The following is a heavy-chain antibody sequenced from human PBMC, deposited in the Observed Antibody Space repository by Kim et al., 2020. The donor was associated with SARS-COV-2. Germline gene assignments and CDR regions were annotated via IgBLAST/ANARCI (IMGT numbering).Heavy chain of an antibody. D-gene: IGHD3-10*01. V-gene: IGHV3-30*04. CDR3: ARDGLGLWFGEMVVNWFDP. Sequence: RGSLRLSCAASGFTFSSYAMHWVRQAPGKGLEWVAVISYDGSNKYYADSVKGRFTISRDNSKNTLYLQMNSLRAEDTAVYYCARDGLGLWFGEMVVNWFDPWGQGTLVTVSS. CDR2: ISYDGSNK. CDR1: GFTFSSYA. J-gene: IGHJ5*02.